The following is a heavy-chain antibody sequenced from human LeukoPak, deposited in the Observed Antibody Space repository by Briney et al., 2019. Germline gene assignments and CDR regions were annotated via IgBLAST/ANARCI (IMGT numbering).Heavy chain of an antibody. D-gene: IGHD6-19*01. Sequence: GGSLRLSCAASGFTFSDYYMSWIRQAPGKGLEWLSYIISTGGTIYYADSVKGRFTISRDDAKNSLYLQMNSLRAEDTAVYYCAGYSSGWFGAFHIWGQGTMVTVSS. CDR1: GFTFSDYY. V-gene: IGHV3-11*04. J-gene: IGHJ3*02. CDR3: AGYSSGWFGAFHI. CDR2: IISTGGTI.